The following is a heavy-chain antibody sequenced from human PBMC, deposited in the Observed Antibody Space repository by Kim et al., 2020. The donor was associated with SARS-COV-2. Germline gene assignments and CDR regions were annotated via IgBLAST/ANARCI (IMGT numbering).Heavy chain of an antibody. CDR3: ARARSGCDY. D-gene: IGHD3-22*01. V-gene: IGHV1-46*01. J-gene: IGHJ4*02. CDR2: INPSGGST. CDR1: GCTFTSYY. Sequence: ASVKVSCKASGCTFTSYYINWVRQAPGQGLEWMGIINPSGGSTTYAQRFQGRVTMTRDTSTSTVYMELNSLRSEDTAVYYCARARSGCDYWGQGTLVTVSS.